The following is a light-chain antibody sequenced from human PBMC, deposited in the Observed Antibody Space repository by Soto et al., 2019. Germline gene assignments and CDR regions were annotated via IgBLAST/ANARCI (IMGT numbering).Light chain of an antibody. CDR1: QSVSSY. CDR2: DAY. CDR3: QQRSNWPYT. V-gene: IGKV3-11*01. J-gene: IGKJ2*01. Sequence: EIVLTQSPGTLSLSPGERATLSCRVSQSVSSYLAWYQQKPGQAPRLLIYDAYKRSTGIPARFSGSGSGTDFTLTISSLEPEDFAVYYCQQRSNWPYTFGQGTKLEIK.